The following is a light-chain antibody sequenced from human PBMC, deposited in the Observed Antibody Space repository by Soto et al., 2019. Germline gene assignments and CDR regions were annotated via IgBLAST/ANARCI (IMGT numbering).Light chain of an antibody. CDR3: SSYAGSNNYV. Sequence: QSALTQPPSASGSPGQSVTISCTGTSSDVGGYNYVSWYQQHPGKAPKLMIYEVSKRPSGVPDRFSGSKSGNTASLTVSGLQAEDDADYYCSSYAGSNNYVFGLGTKLIVL. CDR2: EVS. J-gene: IGLJ1*01. CDR1: SSDVGGYNY. V-gene: IGLV2-8*01.